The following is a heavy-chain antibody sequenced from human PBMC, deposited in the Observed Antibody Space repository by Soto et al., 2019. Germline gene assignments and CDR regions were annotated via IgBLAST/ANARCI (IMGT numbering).Heavy chain of an antibody. Sequence: KPGGSLRLSCAASGFTFSSYSMNWVRQAPGKGLEWVSSISSSSSYIYYADSVKGRFTISRDNAKNSLYLQMNSLRAEDTAVYYCASMVVPAAPNPRDYWGQGTLVTVSS. CDR1: GFTFSSYS. J-gene: IGHJ4*02. V-gene: IGHV3-21*01. CDR2: ISSSSSYI. D-gene: IGHD2-2*01. CDR3: ASMVVPAAPNPRDY.